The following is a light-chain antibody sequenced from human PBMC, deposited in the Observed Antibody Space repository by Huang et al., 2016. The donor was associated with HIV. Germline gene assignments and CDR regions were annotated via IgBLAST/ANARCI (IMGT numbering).Light chain of an antibody. CDR2: GAS. J-gene: IGKJ5*01. CDR3: QQYCITPPIA. V-gene: IGKV1-NL1*01. Sequence: DIQMTQSPSSLSASVGDRVTITCRPSQVISNSLACYQQKPGKAPKLLLFGASRLEGGVPSRFSGGGSGTDYTLTISSLQPEDFATYYCQQYCITPPIAFGQGTRLEIK. CDR1: QVISNS.